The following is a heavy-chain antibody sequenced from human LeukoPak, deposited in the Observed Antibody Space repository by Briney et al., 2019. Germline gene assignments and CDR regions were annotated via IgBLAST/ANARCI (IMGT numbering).Heavy chain of an antibody. CDR1: GFTFSSHG. V-gene: IGHV3-23*01. D-gene: IGHD6-19*01. CDR2: ISGSGDNT. Sequence: GGSLRLPCAASGFTFSSHGMSWVRQAPGKGLEWVSGISGSGDNTYYADSVKGRFTISRDNSKNTVYLQMNSLRAEDTALYYCAKDFSGWYGSVGYFDYWGQGTLVTVSS. J-gene: IGHJ4*02. CDR3: AKDFSGWYGSVGYFDY.